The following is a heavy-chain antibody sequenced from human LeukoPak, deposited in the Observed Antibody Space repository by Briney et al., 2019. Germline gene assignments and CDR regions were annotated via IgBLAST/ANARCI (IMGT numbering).Heavy chain of an antibody. CDR2: IYYSGST. V-gene: IGHV4-59*01. CDR3: AGSGAPGVPYYYYYMDV. Sequence: PSETLSLTCTVSGGSISSYYWSWIRQPPGKGLEWIGYIYYSGSTNYNPSLKSRVTISVDTSKNQFSLMLSSVTAADTAVYYCAGSGAPGVPYYYYYMDVWGKGTTVTISS. CDR1: GGSISSYY. D-gene: IGHD1-14*01. J-gene: IGHJ6*03.